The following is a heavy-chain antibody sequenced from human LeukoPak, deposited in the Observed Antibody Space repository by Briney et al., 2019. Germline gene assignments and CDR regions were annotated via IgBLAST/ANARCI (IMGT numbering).Heavy chain of an antibody. V-gene: IGHV4-59*01. CDR3: AREGDYEGFDN. Sequence: SETLSLTCTVSGDSIRSYFWAWIRQPPGKGLECIGYISYSGNTKYNPSLESRVTISVDTSKNQLSLKLSSMTAADTAVYYCAREGDYEGFDNWGQGTLVTVSS. CDR1: GDSIRSYF. D-gene: IGHD3-16*01. CDR2: ISYSGNT. J-gene: IGHJ4*02.